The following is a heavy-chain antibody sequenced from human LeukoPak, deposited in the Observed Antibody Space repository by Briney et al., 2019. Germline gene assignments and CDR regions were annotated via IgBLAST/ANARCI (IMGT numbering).Heavy chain of an antibody. J-gene: IGHJ4*02. CDR1: GFTFSSYG. CDR2: ISYDGSNK. Sequence: GGSLRLSCAASGFTFSSYGMHWVRQAPGKGLEWVAVISYDGSNKYYADSVKGRFTISRDNSKNTLYLQMNSLRAEDTAVYYCARVSGGYYDSSGYLDYWGQGTLVTVSS. CDR3: ARVSGGYYDSSGYLDY. V-gene: IGHV3-30*03. D-gene: IGHD3-22*01.